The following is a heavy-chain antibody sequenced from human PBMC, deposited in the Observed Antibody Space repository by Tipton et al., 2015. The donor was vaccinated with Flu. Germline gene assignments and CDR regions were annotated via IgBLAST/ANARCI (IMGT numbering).Heavy chain of an antibody. Sequence: VQLMQSGAEVKKPGASVKVSCKASGYTFTGYYMHWVRQAPGQGLEWMGWINPNSGGTNYAQKFQGRVTMTRDTSISTAYMELSRLRSDDTAVYYCARVRVRPDPYYYGMDVWGQGTTVTVSS. V-gene: IGHV1-2*02. D-gene: IGHD4/OR15-4a*01. J-gene: IGHJ6*02. CDR2: INPNSGGT. CDR1: GYTFTGYY. CDR3: ARVRVRPDPYYYGMDV.